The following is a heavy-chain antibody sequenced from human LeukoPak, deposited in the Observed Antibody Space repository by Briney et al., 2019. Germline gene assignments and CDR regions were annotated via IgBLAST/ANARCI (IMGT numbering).Heavy chain of an antibody. J-gene: IGHJ4*02. CDR3: ARAGYGDSDFDY. D-gene: IGHD4-17*01. CDR2: ISYDGNNK. Sequence: GGSLRLSCAASGFTFSSYGMHWVRQAPGKGLEWVAVISYDGNNKYYADSVQGRFTISRDSSKNTLYLQMNSLRAEDTAVYYCARAGYGDSDFDYWGQGTLVTVSS. CDR1: GFTFSSYG. V-gene: IGHV3-30*03.